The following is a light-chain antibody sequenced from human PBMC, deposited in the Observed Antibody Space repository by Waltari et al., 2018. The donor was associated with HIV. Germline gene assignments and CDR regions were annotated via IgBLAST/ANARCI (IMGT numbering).Light chain of an antibody. V-gene: IGLV2-14*03. CDR3: VSYTSGNTWV. J-gene: IGLJ3*02. CDR2: DVT. CDR1: RSDIGVYNF. Sequence: QSALTQPASLSGSPGQSITISCTGTRSDIGVYNFVSWYRQHPDQAPQLIIFDVTKRPSGISNRFSGSKSANTASLTISGLQAEDEADYYCVSYTSGNTWVFGGGTKVTVL.